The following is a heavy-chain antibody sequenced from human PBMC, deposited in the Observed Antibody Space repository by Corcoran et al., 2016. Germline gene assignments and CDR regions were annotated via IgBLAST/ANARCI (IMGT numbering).Heavy chain of an antibody. CDR3: ARVPRYSTSRGDYYYYGMDV. J-gene: IGHJ6*02. CDR2: ISSSSSYI. D-gene: IGHD6-6*01. V-gene: IGHV3-21*01. CDR1: GFTFSSYS. Sequence: EVQLVESGGGLVKPGGSLRLSCAASGFTFSSYSMNWVRQAPGKGLEWVSSISSSSSYIYYADSVKGRFTISRDNAKNSLYLQMNSLRAEDTAVYYCARVPRYSTSRGDYYYYGMDVWGQGTTVTVSS.